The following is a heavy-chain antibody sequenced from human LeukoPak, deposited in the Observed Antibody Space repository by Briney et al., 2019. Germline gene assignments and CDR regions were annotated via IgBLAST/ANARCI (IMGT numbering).Heavy chain of an antibody. CDR1: GYTFTSYG. CDR3: ARRGYSSSHFDY. Sequence: ASVKVSCKASGYTFTSYGISWVRQAPGQGLEWMGWISAYNGNAKYAQKLQGRVTMTTDTSTSTAYMELRSLRSEDTAVYYCARRGYSSSHFDYWGQGTLVTVSS. CDR2: ISAYNGNA. V-gene: IGHV1-18*01. J-gene: IGHJ4*02. D-gene: IGHD6-13*01.